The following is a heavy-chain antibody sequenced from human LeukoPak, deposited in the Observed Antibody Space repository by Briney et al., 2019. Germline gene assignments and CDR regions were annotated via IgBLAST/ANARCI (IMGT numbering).Heavy chain of an antibody. CDR3: AKVAPEAHSSSWEGELGAFDI. J-gene: IGHJ3*02. CDR1: GFTFSSYA. CDR2: ISGSGGST. V-gene: IGHV3-23*01. Sequence: GGSLRLSCAASGFTFSSYAMSWVRQAPGKGLEWVSAISGSGGSTYYADSVKGRFTISRDNSKNTLYLQMNSLRAEDTAVYYCAKVAPEAHSSSWEGELGAFDIWGQGTMVTVSS. D-gene: IGHD6-13*01.